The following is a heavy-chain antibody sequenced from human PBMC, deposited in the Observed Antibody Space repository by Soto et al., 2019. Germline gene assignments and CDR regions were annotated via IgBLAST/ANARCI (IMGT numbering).Heavy chain of an antibody. J-gene: IGHJ6*02. CDR3: ARALGYSGYAGMDV. CDR1: GYTFTMYG. Sequence: QVQLVQSGGEVKKPGASVKVSCKASGYTFTMYGINWVRQAPGQGLEWMGWISPDNGNTNYAQKLQGRVTMTTDTSTRTAYMALRSLRSDDTAVYYCARALGYSGYAGMDVWGQGTTVTVSS. D-gene: IGHD5-12*01. CDR2: ISPDNGNT. V-gene: IGHV1-18*01.